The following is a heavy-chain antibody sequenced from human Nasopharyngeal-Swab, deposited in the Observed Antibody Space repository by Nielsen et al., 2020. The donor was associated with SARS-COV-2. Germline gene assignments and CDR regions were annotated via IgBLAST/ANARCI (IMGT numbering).Heavy chain of an antibody. CDR2: IYYIGTT. J-gene: IGHJ4*02. CDR3: ATTPGQWLNTGAEDY. D-gene: IGHD6-19*01. Sequence: WIRQPPGKGLEWIGTIYYIGTTNYNPSLWSRVSISVDPSKNQFSLKLSSVTAADTAMYYCATTPGQWLNTGAEDYWGQGTLVTVSS. V-gene: IGHV4-39*01.